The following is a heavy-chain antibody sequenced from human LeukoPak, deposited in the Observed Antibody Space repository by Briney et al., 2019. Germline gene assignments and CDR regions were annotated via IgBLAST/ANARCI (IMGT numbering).Heavy chain of an antibody. V-gene: IGHV4-4*07. Sequence: SETLSLTCTASGGSIRSYYWSWIRQPAGKGLEWIGRIYTNGTTKYNPSLKSRVTMSVDTSKNQFSLKLTSVTAADTAVYYCARVSSGSTRYFDYWGQGTLVTVSS. CDR1: GGSIRSYY. CDR2: IYTNGTT. J-gene: IGHJ4*02. CDR3: ARVSSGSTRYFDY. D-gene: IGHD1-26*01.